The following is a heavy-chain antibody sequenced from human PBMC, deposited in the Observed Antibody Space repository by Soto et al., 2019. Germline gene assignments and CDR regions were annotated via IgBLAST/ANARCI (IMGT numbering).Heavy chain of an antibody. Sequence: ASVKVSCKASGYTFTGYYMHWVRQAPGQGLEWMGWINPNRGGTNYAQKFQGGVTMTRDTDISAADMKLSRLRTDSTGVYYWAGDLGYRSSSSCYYGPYNWFDPWGQGTLVTVSS. CDR1: GYTFTGYY. D-gene: IGHD2-2*01. V-gene: IGHV1-2*02. CDR2: INPNRGGT. J-gene: IGHJ5*02. CDR3: AGDLGYRSSSSCYYGPYNWFDP.